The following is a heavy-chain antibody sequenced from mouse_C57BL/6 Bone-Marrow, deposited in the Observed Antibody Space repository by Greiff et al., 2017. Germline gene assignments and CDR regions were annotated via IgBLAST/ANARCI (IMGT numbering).Heavy chain of an antibody. V-gene: IGHV1-52*01. CDR3: AKTHCYGFSYGCCAMDY. D-gene: IGHD1-1*01. CDR2: IDPSDSET. J-gene: IGHJ4*01. Sequence: QVQLQQPGAELVRPGSSVKLSCKASGYTFTSYWMHWVKQRPIQGLEWIGNIDPSDSETNYNQKFKDKATLTVDKSSSTAYMQLTSLTSEDSAVYYCAKTHCYGFSYGCCAMDYWGQGTSVTVSS. CDR1: GYTFTSYW.